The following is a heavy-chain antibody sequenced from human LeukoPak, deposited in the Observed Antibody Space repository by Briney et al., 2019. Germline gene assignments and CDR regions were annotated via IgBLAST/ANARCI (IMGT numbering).Heavy chain of an antibody. J-gene: IGHJ6*04. CDR3: ARELGAV. CDR2: IYYSGST. Sequence: GSLRLSCAASGFTFSSYAMSWVRQPPGKGLEWIGYIYYSGSTNYNPSLKSRVTIPVDTSKDQFSLKLSSVTAADTAVYYCARELGAVWGKGTTVTVSS. V-gene: IGHV4-59*01. CDR1: GFTFSSYA.